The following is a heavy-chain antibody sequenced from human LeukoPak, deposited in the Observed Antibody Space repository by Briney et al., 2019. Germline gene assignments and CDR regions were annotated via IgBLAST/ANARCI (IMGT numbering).Heavy chain of an antibody. CDR3: ASTRDGYNGNYFDY. D-gene: IGHD5-24*01. Sequence: ASVKVSCKASGYTFTSYGISWVRQAPGQGLEWMGWISAYNGNTNYAQKLQGRVTMTTDTSTSTAYMELRSLRSDDTAVYYCASTRDGYNGNYFDYWGQGTLVTVSS. CDR2: ISAYNGNT. CDR1: GYTFTSYG. V-gene: IGHV1-18*01. J-gene: IGHJ4*02.